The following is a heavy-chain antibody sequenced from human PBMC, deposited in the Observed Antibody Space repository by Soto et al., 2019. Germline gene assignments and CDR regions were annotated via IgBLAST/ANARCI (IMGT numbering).Heavy chain of an antibody. Sequence: EVQLVESGGGLVQPGRSLRLSCAASGFTFDDYAMHWVRQAPGKGLEWVSGISWNSGSIGYADSVKGRFTISRDNAKNSLYLQMNSLRAEDTALYYCAKGELQLDYYYMDVWGKGTTVTVSS. CDR3: AKGELQLDYYYMDV. V-gene: IGHV3-9*01. D-gene: IGHD1-26*01. CDR2: ISWNSGSI. J-gene: IGHJ6*03. CDR1: GFTFDDYA.